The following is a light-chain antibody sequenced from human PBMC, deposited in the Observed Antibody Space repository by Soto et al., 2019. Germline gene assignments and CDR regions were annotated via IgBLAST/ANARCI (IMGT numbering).Light chain of an antibody. CDR3: SSYTGSSTHVV. Sequence: QSALTQPASVSGSPGQSITISCTGTSSDVGGYNCVSWYQQHPGKAPKLMIYEVRNRPSGVSNRFSGSKSGTTASLTISGLQAEDEADYYCSSYTGSSTHVVFGGGTKLTVL. CDR1: SSDVGGYNC. CDR2: EVR. J-gene: IGLJ2*01. V-gene: IGLV2-14*01.